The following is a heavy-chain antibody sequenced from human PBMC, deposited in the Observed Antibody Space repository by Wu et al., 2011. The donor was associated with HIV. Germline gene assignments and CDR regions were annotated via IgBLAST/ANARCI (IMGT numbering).Heavy chain of an antibody. CDR3: ARAEVLWFGEDSKYYFDY. V-gene: IGHV1-18*01. CDR1: GATFSSYA. Sequence: GSSVKVSCKASGATFSSYAISWVRQAPGQGLEWMGWISVNNDNTNYAQRFQGRVTMTTDTSTSTAYMELRSLRSEDTAVYYCARAEVLWFGEDSKYYFDYWGQGTLVTVSS. D-gene: IGHD3-10*01. J-gene: IGHJ4*02. CDR2: ISVNNDNT.